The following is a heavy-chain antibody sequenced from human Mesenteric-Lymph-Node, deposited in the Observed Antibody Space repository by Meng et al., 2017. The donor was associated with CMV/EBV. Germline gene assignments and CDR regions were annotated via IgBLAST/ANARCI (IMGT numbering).Heavy chain of an antibody. CDR1: GYTFTSYG. CDR2: ITTYNGNT. D-gene: IGHD1/OR15-1a*01. V-gene: IGHV1-18*01. CDR3: ARERRPYSRNNPVDY. J-gene: IGHJ4*02. Sequence: ASVPVSCQASGYTFTSYGISWVRQAPGRGLEWMGGITTYNGNTNYPQKPQGRVTMTTDTSTSTAYLELRSRRSDDTALYYCARERRPYSRNNPVDYWGQGTLVTVSS.